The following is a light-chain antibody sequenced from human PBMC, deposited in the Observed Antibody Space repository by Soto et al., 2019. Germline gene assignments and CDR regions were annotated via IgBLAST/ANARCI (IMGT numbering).Light chain of an antibody. V-gene: IGKV3-15*01. CDR1: QSVSSN. J-gene: IGKJ1*01. CDR2: GAS. Sequence: EIVMTQSPATLSVSPGERATLSCRASQSVSSNLAWYQQKPGQAPRLLIYGASTRATGIPARFSGSGSGTEFTLTMSSLQSEDFAIYYCQHYTNWPPWTFGQGTKVEMK. CDR3: QHYTNWPPWT.